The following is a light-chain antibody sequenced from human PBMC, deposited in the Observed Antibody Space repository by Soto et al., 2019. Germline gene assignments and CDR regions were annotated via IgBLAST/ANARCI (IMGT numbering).Light chain of an antibody. J-gene: IGLJ2*01. CDR2: DVS. CDR3: SSYRSGSTRVV. CDR1: SSDVGGYNF. Sequence: QSALTQPASVSGSPGQSITISCTGTSSDVGGYNFVSWYQQHPGKVPKVMIYDVSNRPSGVSNRFSGSKSGNTASLNISGLHVEDEADYYCSSYRSGSTRVVFGGGTKLTVL. V-gene: IGLV2-14*03.